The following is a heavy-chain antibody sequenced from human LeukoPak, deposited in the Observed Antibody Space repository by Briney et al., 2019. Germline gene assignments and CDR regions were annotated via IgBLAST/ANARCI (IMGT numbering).Heavy chain of an antibody. CDR1: GFTFSSYA. Sequence: GGSLRLSCAASGFTFSSYAMSWVRQAPGKGLEWVSAISGSGGSTYYADSVKGRFTISRDNSKNTLYLQMNSLRDEDTAVYYCAKDYDFWSGYSPFDYWGQGTLVTVSS. J-gene: IGHJ4*02. V-gene: IGHV3-23*01. CDR2: ISGSGGST. D-gene: IGHD3-3*01. CDR3: AKDYDFWSGYSPFDY.